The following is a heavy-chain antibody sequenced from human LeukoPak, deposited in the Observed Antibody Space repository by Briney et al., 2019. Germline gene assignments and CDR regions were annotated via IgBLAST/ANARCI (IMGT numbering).Heavy chain of an antibody. J-gene: IGHJ4*02. CDR1: GYTFTSYG. Sequence: ASVKVSCKASGYTFTSYGISWVRQAPGQGLEWMGWISAYSGNTNYAQKLQGRVTMTTDTSTSTAYMELRSLRSDDTAVYYCARFFEKSDTAMVTPLDYWGQGTLVTVSS. D-gene: IGHD5-18*01. CDR2: ISAYSGNT. CDR3: ARFFEKSDTAMVTPLDY. V-gene: IGHV1-18*04.